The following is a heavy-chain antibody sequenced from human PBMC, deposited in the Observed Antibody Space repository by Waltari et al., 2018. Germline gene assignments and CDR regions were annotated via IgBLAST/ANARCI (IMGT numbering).Heavy chain of an antibody. Sequence: QVQLVQSGAEVKKPGASVKVSCKASGYTFTSYDINWVRQATGQGLEWMGWGNPNSGNTGYAQKVKGRVTSTRKTSISTAYMELSSLRSEDTAVYYCARDKPGYSSGWYHWFDPWGQGTLVTVSS. V-gene: IGHV1-8*03. D-gene: IGHD6-19*01. CDR1: GYTFTSYD. J-gene: IGHJ5*02. CDR2: GNPNSGNT. CDR3: ARDKPGYSSGWYHWFDP.